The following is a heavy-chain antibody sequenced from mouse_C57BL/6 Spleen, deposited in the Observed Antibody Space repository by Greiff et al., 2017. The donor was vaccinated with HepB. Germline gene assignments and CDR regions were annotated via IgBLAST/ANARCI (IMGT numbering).Heavy chain of an antibody. CDR2: IYPGNSDT. J-gene: IGHJ1*03. D-gene: IGHD1-1*01. Sequence: EVQLQQSGPVLARPGASVKMSCKTSGYTFTSYWMHWVKQRPGQGLEWIGAIYPGNSDTSYNQKFKGKAKLTAVTSASTAYMELSSLTNEDSAVYYCTRWSSYYGSSYWYFDVWGTGTTVTVSS. V-gene: IGHV1-5*01. CDR3: TRWSSYYGSSYWYFDV. CDR1: GYTFTSYW.